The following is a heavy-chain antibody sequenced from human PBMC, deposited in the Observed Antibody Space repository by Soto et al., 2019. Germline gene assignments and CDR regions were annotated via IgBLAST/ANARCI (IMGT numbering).Heavy chain of an antibody. CDR2: MNPNSGNT. V-gene: IGHV1-8*01. D-gene: IGHD3-3*01. CDR3: ARDPGPYYDFWSGQSYGMDC. J-gene: IGHJ6*02. CDR1: GYTFTSYD. Sequence: ASVKVSCKASGYTFTSYDINWVRQATGQGLEWMGWMNPNSGNTGYAQKFQGRVTMTRNTSISTAYMELSSLRSEDTAVYYCARDPGPYYDFWSGQSYGMDCSGQGTTVTVAS.